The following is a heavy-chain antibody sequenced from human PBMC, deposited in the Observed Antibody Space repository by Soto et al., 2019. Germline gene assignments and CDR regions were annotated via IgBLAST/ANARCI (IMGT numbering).Heavy chain of an antibody. Sequence: QVQLVQSGAEVKKPGASVKVSCKASGYTFTTYAISWVRQAPGQGLEWMGRISTYNGNTKYAQKLQGRVTMTTDTSTSTAYMEPRSLRSDDTAVYYFARDPQYSTSSQVFDSWGQGTLVTVSS. CDR2: ISTYNGNT. D-gene: IGHD6-6*01. V-gene: IGHV1-18*01. J-gene: IGHJ4*02. CDR1: GYTFTTYA. CDR3: ARDPQYSTSSQVFDS.